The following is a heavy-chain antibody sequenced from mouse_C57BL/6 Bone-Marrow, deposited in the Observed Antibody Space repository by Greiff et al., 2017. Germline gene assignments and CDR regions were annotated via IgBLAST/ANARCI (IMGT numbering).Heavy chain of an antibody. Sequence: EVQLQQSGAELVRPGASVKLSCTASGFNIKDDYMHWVKQRPEQGLEWIGWIDPENGDTEYASKFQGKATITADTSSNTAYLQLSSLTSQDTAVYYCTRNDGYCRAWFAYWGQGTLVTGSA. V-gene: IGHV14-4*01. J-gene: IGHJ3*01. CDR3: TRNDGYCRAWFAY. D-gene: IGHD2-3*01. CDR2: IDPENGDT. CDR1: GFNIKDDY.